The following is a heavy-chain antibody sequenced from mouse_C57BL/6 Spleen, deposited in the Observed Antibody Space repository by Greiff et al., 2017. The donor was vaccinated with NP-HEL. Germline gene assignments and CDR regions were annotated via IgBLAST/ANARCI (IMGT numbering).Heavy chain of an antibody. D-gene: IGHD1-1*01. Sequence: DVQLQESGAELVRPGASVKLSCTASGFNIKDDYMHWVKQRPEQGLEWIGWIDPENGDTEYASKFQGKATITADTSSNTAYLQLSSLTSEDTAVYYCTTDYYGSSYGGGYWGQGTTLTVSS. CDR2: IDPENGDT. CDR1: GFNIKDDY. V-gene: IGHV14-4*01. CDR3: TTDYYGSSYGGGY. J-gene: IGHJ2*01.